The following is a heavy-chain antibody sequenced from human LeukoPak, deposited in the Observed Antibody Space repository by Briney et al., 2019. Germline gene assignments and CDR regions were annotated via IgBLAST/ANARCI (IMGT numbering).Heavy chain of an antibody. V-gene: IGHV3-33*03. D-gene: IGHD2-2*01. CDR2: IWYDATNK. J-gene: IGHJ6*04. CDR3: AKEWQGYCSSISCYSWSNYLDV. Sequence: PGGSLRLSCAASGFTFSHYGMHWVRQAPGKGLEWVAVIWYDATNKYYAGSVKGRFTISRDNSKNTLYLQMNSLRGEDTAVYYCAKEWQGYCSSISCYSWSNYLDVWGKGTTVTVSS. CDR1: GFTFSHYG.